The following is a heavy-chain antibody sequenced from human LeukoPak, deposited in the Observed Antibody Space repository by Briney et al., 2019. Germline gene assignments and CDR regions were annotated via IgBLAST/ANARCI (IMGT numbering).Heavy chain of an antibody. Sequence: GGSLRLSCAASGFTFSSYAMHWVRQAPGKGLEWVAVISYDGSNKYYADSVKGRFTISRGNSKNTLYLQMNSLRAEDTAVYYCARVGPRGIVVVPAAYWGQGTLVTVSS. D-gene: IGHD2-2*01. V-gene: IGHV3-30*04. CDR3: ARVGPRGIVVVPAAY. J-gene: IGHJ4*02. CDR2: ISYDGSNK. CDR1: GFTFSSYA.